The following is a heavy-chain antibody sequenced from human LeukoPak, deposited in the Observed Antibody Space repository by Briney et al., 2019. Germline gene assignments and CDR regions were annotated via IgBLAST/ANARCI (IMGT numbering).Heavy chain of an antibody. Sequence: SETLSLTCTVSGGSIISYHWSWIRQPAGKGLEWIGHIFASGSTNYNPSLKSRVTISVDKSKNQFSLKLSSVTAADTAVYYCVRDSDAAAQFDPWAQGTLVTVSS. V-gene: IGHV4-4*07. CDR2: IFASGST. CDR1: GGSIISYH. CDR3: VRDSDAAAQFDP. J-gene: IGHJ5*02. D-gene: IGHD6-13*01.